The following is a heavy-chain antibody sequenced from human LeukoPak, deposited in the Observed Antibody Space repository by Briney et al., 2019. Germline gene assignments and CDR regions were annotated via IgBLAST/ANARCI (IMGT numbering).Heavy chain of an antibody. J-gene: IGHJ4*02. CDR3: AKDAYDSSGYYRAQDFDY. CDR2: ISGSGGST. CDR1: GFTYSSYA. Sequence: GGSLRLSCAASGFTYSSYAMSWVRQAPGKGLVWVSAISGSGGSTYYADSVKGRFTISRDNSKNTLYLQMNSLRAEDTAVYYCAKDAYDSSGYYRAQDFDYWGQGTLVTVSS. V-gene: IGHV3-23*01. D-gene: IGHD3-22*01.